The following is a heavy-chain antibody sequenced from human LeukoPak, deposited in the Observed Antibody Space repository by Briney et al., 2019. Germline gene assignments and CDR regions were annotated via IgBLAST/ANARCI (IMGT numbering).Heavy chain of an antibody. D-gene: IGHD3-10*01. V-gene: IGHV3-53*01. CDR1: GFIVSDNY. J-gene: IGHJ3*02. CDR2: IYRGGST. Sequence: PGGSLRLSCATSGFIVSDNYMTWVRQAPGKGLEWVSVIYRGGSTYYAESVKGRLTISRDNSKNMVYLQMYSLRVEDTAVYYCARGGGYGSGNHYRGGAFDIWGQGTMVTVSS. CDR3: ARGGGYGSGNHYRGGAFDI.